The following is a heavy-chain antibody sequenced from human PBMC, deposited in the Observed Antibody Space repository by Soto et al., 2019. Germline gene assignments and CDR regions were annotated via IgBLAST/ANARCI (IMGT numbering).Heavy chain of an antibody. CDR2: INPSGGST. J-gene: IGHJ6*03. D-gene: IGHD3-3*01. Sequence: VSVKVSSKSPGYTFTSYYLHSVRHAPGKGLEWMGIINPSGGSTSYAQKFQGRVTMTRDTSTSTVYMELSSLRSEDTAVYYCARGGTIFGVVIIDFPPNYYYYYMDVWGKGTTVTVSS. CDR3: ARGGTIFGVVIIDFPPNYYYYYMDV. V-gene: IGHV1-46*03. CDR1: GYTFTSYY.